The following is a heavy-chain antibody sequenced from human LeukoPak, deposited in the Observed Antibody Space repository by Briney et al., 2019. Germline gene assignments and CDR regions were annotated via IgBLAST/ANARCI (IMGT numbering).Heavy chain of an antibody. D-gene: IGHD6-13*01. Sequence: SESLSLTCTVSGGSISSFYWSWIRQRPGKGLEWIGYIYTTVRTNYNPSLKSRVTISVDSSKSQFSLKLNSVTAADTAVYYCARSGGYSSSWSLWGEGTLVTVSS. CDR3: ARSGGYSSSWSL. V-gene: IGHV4-4*09. J-gene: IGHJ4*02. CDR2: IYTTVRT. CDR1: GGSISSFY.